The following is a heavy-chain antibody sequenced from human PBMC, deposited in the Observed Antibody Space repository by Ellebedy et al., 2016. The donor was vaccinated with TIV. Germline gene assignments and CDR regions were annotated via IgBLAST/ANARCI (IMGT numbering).Heavy chain of an antibody. CDR2: IYPGDSDT. Sequence: GESLKISXKGSGYSFTSYWIGWVRQMPGKGLEWMGIIYPGDSDTRYSPSFQGQVTISADRSISTAYLQWSSLKASDTAMYYCTRRATSSSLHYYMDVWGKGTTVTVSS. CDR1: GYSFTSYW. CDR3: TRRATSSSLHYYMDV. D-gene: IGHD6-6*01. J-gene: IGHJ6*03. V-gene: IGHV5-51*01.